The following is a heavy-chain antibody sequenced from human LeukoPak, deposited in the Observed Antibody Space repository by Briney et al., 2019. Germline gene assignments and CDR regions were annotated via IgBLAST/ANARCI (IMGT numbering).Heavy chain of an antibody. CDR1: GFTFSSYW. CDR3: ARGPVFHSYGFHYYYYGMDV. V-gene: IGHV3-7*01. D-gene: IGHD5-18*01. CDR2: IKQDGSEK. Sequence: GGSLRLSCAASGFTFSSYWMSWVRQAPGKGLEWVANIKQDGSEKYYVDPVKGQFTISRDNAENSLYLQMNSLRGEDTAVYYCARGPVFHSYGFHYYYYGMDVWGQGTTVTVSS. J-gene: IGHJ6*02.